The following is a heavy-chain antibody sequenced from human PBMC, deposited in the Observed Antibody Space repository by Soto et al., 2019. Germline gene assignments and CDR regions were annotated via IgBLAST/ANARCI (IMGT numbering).Heavy chain of an antibody. D-gene: IGHD6-19*01. V-gene: IGHV3-23*01. CDR2: ISGSGGST. CDR1: GFTFSSYA. J-gene: IGHJ4*02. Sequence: EVQLLESGGGLVQPGGSLRLSCAASGFTFSSYAMSWVRQAPGKGLEWVSAISGSGGSTYYADSVKGRFTISRDNSKNTLYLHMNSLRAEDTAVYYCAKDLRAIAVASWSYFDYWGQGTLVTVSS. CDR3: AKDLRAIAVASWSYFDY.